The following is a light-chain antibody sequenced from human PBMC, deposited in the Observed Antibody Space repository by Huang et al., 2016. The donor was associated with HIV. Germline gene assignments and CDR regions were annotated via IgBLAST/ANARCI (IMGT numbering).Light chain of an antibody. CDR1: QSVSSN. Sequence: EIVMTQSPATLSVSPGERATLSCRASQSVSSNLAWYQQKPGQAPRSLIYGAATRATCSPARFSVSGAGTEFTLTISSLQSEDFAVYYCQQYNNCPPITFGQGTRLEIK. J-gene: IGKJ5*01. V-gene: IGKV3-15*01. CDR2: GAA. CDR3: QQYNNCPPIT.